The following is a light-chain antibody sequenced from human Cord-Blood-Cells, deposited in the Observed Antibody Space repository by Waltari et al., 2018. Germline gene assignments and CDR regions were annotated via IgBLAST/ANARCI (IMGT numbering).Light chain of an antibody. CDR3: CSYAGSSTWV. CDR1: SSDVGSYNL. V-gene: IGLV2-23*01. J-gene: IGLJ3*02. Sequence: QSALTQPASVSGSPGQSITISCTGTSSDVGSYNLVSWDQQHPGKAPKLMSYEGSKRPSGVSNRVSGSKSGNTASLTISGLQAEDEADYYCCSYAGSSTWVFGGGTKLTVL. CDR2: EGS.